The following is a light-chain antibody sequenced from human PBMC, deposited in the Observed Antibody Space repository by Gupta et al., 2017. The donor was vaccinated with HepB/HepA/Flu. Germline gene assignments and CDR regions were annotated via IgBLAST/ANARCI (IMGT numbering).Light chain of an antibody. Sequence: DIQMTQSPSSLSASVGDRVTITCRASQAINNFLAWYQQKPGKVPKLLIYAASTLQSGVPSRFSASGSETEFTLTISSLQPEDRATYYCQKYDVAPLTFGPGTKVDLK. V-gene: IGKV1-27*01. J-gene: IGKJ3*01. CDR2: AAS. CDR1: QAINNF. CDR3: QKYDVAPLT.